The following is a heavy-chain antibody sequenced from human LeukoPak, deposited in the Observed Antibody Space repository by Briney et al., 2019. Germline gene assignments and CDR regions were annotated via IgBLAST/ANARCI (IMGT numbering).Heavy chain of an antibody. V-gene: IGHV3-23*01. CDR2: ISGSGGST. D-gene: IGHD2-2*01. J-gene: IGHJ4*02. Sequence: GGSLRLSCAASGFTFSSYAMSWVRQAPGKGLEWVSAISGSGGSTYYADSVKGRFTISRDNSKNTLYLQMNSLRAEDTAAYYCAKARGIVVVPAAMAFDYWGQGTLVTVSS. CDR1: GFTFSSYA. CDR3: AKARGIVVVPAAMAFDY.